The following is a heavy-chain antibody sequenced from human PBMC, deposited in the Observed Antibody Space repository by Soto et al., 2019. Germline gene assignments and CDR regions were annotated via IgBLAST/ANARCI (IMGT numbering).Heavy chain of an antibody. CDR3: ARDRAPRGWSYLDL. D-gene: IGHD2-15*01. J-gene: IGHJ4*02. V-gene: IGHV1-69*13. CDR1: GGSFSDYA. CDR2: IIPIFGTP. Sequence: ASVKVSCKAFGGSFSDYAISWVRQAPGQGLEWMGGIIPIFGTPNYAQKFQDRVTFTAHESTNTAYMELSRLTSEDTAIYYCARDRAPRGWSYLDLWGQGTQVTVSS.